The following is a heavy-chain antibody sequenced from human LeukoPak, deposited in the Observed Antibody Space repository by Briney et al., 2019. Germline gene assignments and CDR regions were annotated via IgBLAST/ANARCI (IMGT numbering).Heavy chain of an antibody. J-gene: IGHJ3*02. CDR1: GFTFSGSA. CDR3: ARDQWYGSSWSADAFDI. V-gene: IGHV3-73*01. CDR2: IRSKANSYAT. D-gene: IGHD6-13*01. Sequence: GGSLRLSCAASGFTFSGSAMHWVRQASGKGLEWVGRIRSKANSYATAYAASVKGRFTISRDDSKNTAYLQMNSLKTEDTAVYYCARDQWYGSSWSADAFDIWGQGTMVTVSS.